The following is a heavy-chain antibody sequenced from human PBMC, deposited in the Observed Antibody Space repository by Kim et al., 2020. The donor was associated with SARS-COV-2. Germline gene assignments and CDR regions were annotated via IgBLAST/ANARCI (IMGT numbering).Heavy chain of an antibody. CDR2: ISAYNGNT. Sequence: ASVKVSCKASGYTFTSYGISWVRQAPGQGLEWMGWISAYNGNTNYAQKLQGRVTMTTDTSTSTAYMELRSLRSDDTAVYYCARVTGLLWFGELLPSDDAFDIWGQGTMVTVSS. CDR1: GYTFTSYG. J-gene: IGHJ3*02. D-gene: IGHD3-10*01. CDR3: ARVTGLLWFGELLPSDDAFDI. V-gene: IGHV1-18*01.